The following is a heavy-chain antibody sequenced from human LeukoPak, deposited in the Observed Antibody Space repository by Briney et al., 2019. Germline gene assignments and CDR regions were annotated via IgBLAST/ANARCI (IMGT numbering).Heavy chain of an antibody. J-gene: IGHJ4*02. CDR2: ISSSGSYI. Sequence: PGGSLRLSCAASGFTFCSYSMNWVRQAPGKGLEWVSSISSSGSYIYYADSVKGRFTISRDNAKNSLYLQMNSLRAEDTAVYYCARVEYYDSSGYSDYWGQGTLVTVSS. CDR3: ARVEYYDSSGYSDY. D-gene: IGHD3-22*01. V-gene: IGHV3-21*01. CDR1: GFTFCSYS.